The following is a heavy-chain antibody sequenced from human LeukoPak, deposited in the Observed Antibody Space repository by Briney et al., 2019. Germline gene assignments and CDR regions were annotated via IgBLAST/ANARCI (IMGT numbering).Heavy chain of an antibody. J-gene: IGHJ6*03. Sequence: ASVKVSCKASGYTFTGYYMHWVRQAPGQGLEWMGWINPNSGGTNYAQKFQGRVTMTRDTSISTAYMELSRLRSDDTGVYYCASDYDISGYNHYYYYYMDVWGKGTTVTVSS. CDR3: ASDYDISGYNHYYYYYMDV. CDR2: INPNSGGT. V-gene: IGHV1-2*02. D-gene: IGHD3-22*01. CDR1: GYTFTGYY.